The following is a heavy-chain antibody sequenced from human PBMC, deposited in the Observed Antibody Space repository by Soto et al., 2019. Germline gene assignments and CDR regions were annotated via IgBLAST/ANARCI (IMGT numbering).Heavy chain of an antibody. CDR1: GFTFSIYG. J-gene: IGHJ3*02. CDR2: IWYDGSNK. Sequence: GWSLKLSCASSGFTFSIYGMHCFRQAPGKGLEWVAVIWYDGSNKYYADSVKGRFTISRDNSKNTLYLQMNSLRAEDTAVYYCARSSSGYSQPMSAFDIWGQGTMVTVSS. CDR3: ARSSSGYSQPMSAFDI. V-gene: IGHV3-33*01. D-gene: IGHD3-22*01.